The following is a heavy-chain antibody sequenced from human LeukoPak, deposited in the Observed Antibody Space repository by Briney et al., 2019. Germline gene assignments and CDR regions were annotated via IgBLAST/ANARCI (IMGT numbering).Heavy chain of an antibody. CDR1: GGSFSGYY. D-gene: IGHD3-22*01. V-gene: IGHV4-34*01. CDR2: INHSGST. J-gene: IGHJ4*02. Sequence: SETLSLTCAVYGGSFSGYYWSWIRQPPGKGLEWIGEINHSGSTNYNPSLKSRVTISVDTSKNQFSLKLSSVTAADTAVYYFARAVSYWGQGTLVTVSS. CDR3: ARAVSY.